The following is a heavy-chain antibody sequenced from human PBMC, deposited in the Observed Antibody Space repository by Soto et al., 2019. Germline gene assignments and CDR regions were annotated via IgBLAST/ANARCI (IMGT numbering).Heavy chain of an antibody. CDR3: ARDLACGGDCYSAHFQH. D-gene: IGHD2-21*02. CDR1: GGTFSSYT. Sequence: QVQLVQSGAEVKKPGSSVKVSCKASGGTFSSYTISWVRQAPGQGLEWMGRIIPILGIANYAQKFQGRVTITAXXAXSXXYMERSSLSSEDTAVYYWARDLACGGDCYSAHFQHWGQGTLGTVSS. CDR2: IIPILGIA. V-gene: IGHV1-69*08. J-gene: IGHJ1*01.